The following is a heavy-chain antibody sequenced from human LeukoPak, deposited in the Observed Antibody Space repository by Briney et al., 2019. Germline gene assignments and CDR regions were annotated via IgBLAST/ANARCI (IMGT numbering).Heavy chain of an antibody. D-gene: IGHD1-1*01. J-gene: IGHJ6*03. V-gene: IGHV4-61*08. CDR1: GFSLSTSGVG. CDR2: IYYSGST. Sequence: LVKPTQTLTLTCTFSGFSLSTSGVGVGWIRQPPGKGLEWIGYIYYSGSTNYKPSLKSRVTISVDTSKNRFSLKLSSVTAVDTAVYYCARDRVNNWNDLYYYYMDVWGKGTTVTISS. CDR3: ARDRVNNWNDLYYYYMDV.